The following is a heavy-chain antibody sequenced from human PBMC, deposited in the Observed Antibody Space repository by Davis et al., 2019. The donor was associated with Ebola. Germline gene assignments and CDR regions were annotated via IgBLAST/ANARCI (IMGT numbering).Heavy chain of an antibody. CDR1: GVSVSSNH. D-gene: IGHD6-19*01. Sequence: GESLKISCAASGVSVSSNHMSWVRQAPGKGLEWVSVIYDQTTAYADSVRGRFIISRDKSNNTLYLDMNSLRVDDTAVYYCATTQWLREFDNWGQGTLVTVSS. J-gene: IGHJ4*02. CDR3: ATTQWLREFDN. V-gene: IGHV3-53*05. CDR2: IYDQTT.